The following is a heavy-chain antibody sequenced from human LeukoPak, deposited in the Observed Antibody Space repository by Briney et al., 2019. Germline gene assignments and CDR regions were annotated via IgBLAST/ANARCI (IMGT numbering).Heavy chain of an antibody. CDR2: IRYDGSNK. V-gene: IGHV3-30*02. D-gene: IGHD4-23*01. Sequence: GGSLRLSCAASGFTFSSYGMHWVRRAPGKGLEWVAFIRYDGSNKYYADSVRGRFTISRDNSKNTLYLQMNSLRAEDTAVYYCARDHGGGNSRVFGKDAFDIWGQGTVVTVSS. CDR1: GFTFSSYG. J-gene: IGHJ3*02. CDR3: ARDHGGGNSRVFGKDAFDI.